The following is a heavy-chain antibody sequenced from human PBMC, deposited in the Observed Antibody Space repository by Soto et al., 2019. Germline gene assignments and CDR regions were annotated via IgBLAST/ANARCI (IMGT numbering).Heavy chain of an antibody. CDR2: IIPIFGTA. D-gene: IGHD2-15*01. V-gene: IGHV1-69*12. Sequence: QVQLVQSGAEVKKPGSSVKVSCKASGGTFSSYAISWVRQAPGQGLEWMGGIIPIFGTANYAQKFQGRVTITADESTSTAYMELSSLRSEDTAVYYCARGPDLYRSGGSCYSGYYYYGMDVWGQGTTVTVSS. CDR1: GGTFSSYA. J-gene: IGHJ6*02. CDR3: ARGPDLYRSGGSCYSGYYYYGMDV.